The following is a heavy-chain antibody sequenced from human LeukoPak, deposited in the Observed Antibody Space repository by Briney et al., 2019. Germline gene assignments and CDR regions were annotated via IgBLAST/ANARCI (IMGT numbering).Heavy chain of an antibody. CDR1: GLIFRNAW. V-gene: IGHV3-15*01. Sequence: GGSLRLSCAASGLIFRNAWMTWVRQVPGKGLEWVDRIKSKGHGGAIDYAAPVIGRFKISRDDSTDTVYLQMNSLKTEDTALYYCTTLSGLSEDYTDSWGQGVLVTVSS. CDR3: TTLSGLSEDYTDS. J-gene: IGHJ4*02. CDR2: IKSKGHGGAI. D-gene: IGHD5-12*01.